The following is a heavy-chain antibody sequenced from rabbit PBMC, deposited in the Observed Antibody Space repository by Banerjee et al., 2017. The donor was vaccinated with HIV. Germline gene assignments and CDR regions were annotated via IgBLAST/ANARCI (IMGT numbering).Heavy chain of an antibody. J-gene: IGHJ4*01. D-gene: IGHD4-1*01. CDR3: ARDLAGVIGWNFNL. Sequence: QQQLEESGGGLVKPGGTLTLTCKASGFDLSSNAMCWVRQAPGKGPEWIACIYISSGNTVYASWAKGPFTISKTSSTTVTLQMTSLTAADTATYFCARDLAGVIGWNFNLWGPGTLVTVS. V-gene: IGHV1S45*01. CDR1: GFDLSSNA. CDR2: IYISSGNT.